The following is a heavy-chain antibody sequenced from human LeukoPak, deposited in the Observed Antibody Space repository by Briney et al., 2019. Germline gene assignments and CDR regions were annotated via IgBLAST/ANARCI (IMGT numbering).Heavy chain of an antibody. Sequence: PGGSLRLSCTASGFTFRSYTMNWVRQAPGKGLEWISYISTDSTTIYYADSVRGRSTISRDNAKNSLYLQMNRLRAEDTAVCYCVRQEPYGGKTFDPWGQGTLVTVSS. J-gene: IGHJ5*02. V-gene: IGHV3-48*01. D-gene: IGHD4-23*01. CDR1: GFTFRSYT. CDR3: VRQEPYGGKTFDP. CDR2: ISTDSTTI.